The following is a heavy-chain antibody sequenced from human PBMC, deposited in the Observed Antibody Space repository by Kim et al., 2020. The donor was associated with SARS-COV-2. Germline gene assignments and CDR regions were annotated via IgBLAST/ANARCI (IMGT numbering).Heavy chain of an antibody. Sequence: ASVKVSCKASGYTFTGYYMHWVRQAPGQGLEWMGRINPNSGGTNYAQKFQGRVTMTRDTSISTAYMELSRLRSDDTAVYYCARDNCSGGSCYSWWLDPGRQGPLDTVSS. D-gene: IGHD2-15*01. CDR1: GYTFTGYY. CDR3: ARDNCSGGSCYSWWLDP. CDR2: INPNSGGT. J-gene: IGHJ5*02. V-gene: IGHV1-2*06.